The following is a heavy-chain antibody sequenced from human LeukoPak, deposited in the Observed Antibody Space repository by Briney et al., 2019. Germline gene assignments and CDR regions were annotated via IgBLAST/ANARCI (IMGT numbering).Heavy chain of an antibody. CDR1: GFTFSSYA. CDR2: ISGSGGCT. V-gene: IGHV3-23*01. Sequence: GGSLRLSCAASGFTFSSYAMSWVRQAPGKGLEWVSAISGSGGCTYYADSVKGRFTISRDNSKNTLYLQMNSLRAEDTAVYYCAKGRGVVVITPFDYWGQGTLVTVSS. D-gene: IGHD3-22*01. J-gene: IGHJ4*02. CDR3: AKGRGVVVITPFDY.